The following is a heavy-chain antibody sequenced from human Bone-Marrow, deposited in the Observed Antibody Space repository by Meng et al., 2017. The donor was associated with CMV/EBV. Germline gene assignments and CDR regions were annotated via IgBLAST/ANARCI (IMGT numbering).Heavy chain of an antibody. V-gene: IGHV3-30*02. CDR2: VLFDGSNK. J-gene: IGHJ4*02. CDR3: AKDLPHASFDY. Sequence: GESLKISCAASGFSFSSRDMHWVRQVPGEGLQWVASVLFDGSNKFYPDSVKGRFTISRDNSKGTLYLQMTNLKTEDTAVYYCAKDLPHASFDYWGQGMLVTVSS. CDR1: GFSFSSRD. D-gene: IGHD5/OR15-5a*01.